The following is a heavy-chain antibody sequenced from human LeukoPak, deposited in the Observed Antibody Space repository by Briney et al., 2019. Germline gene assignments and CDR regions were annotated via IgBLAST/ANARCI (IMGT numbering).Heavy chain of an antibody. CDR2: ISSSSSYI. D-gene: IGHD3-9*01. Sequence: PGGSLRLSCAASGFTFSSYSMNWVRQAPGKGLEWVSSISSSSSYIYYADSVKGRFTISRDNAKNSLYLQMNSLRAEDTAVYYCVKGHDILTGYYTRPPFDYWGQGTLVTVSS. CDR1: GFTFSSYS. J-gene: IGHJ4*02. CDR3: VKGHDILTGYYTRPPFDY. V-gene: IGHV3-21*01.